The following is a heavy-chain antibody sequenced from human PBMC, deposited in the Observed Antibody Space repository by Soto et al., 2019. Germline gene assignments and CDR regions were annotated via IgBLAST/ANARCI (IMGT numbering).Heavy chain of an antibody. D-gene: IGHD6-6*01. CDR3: ANSYSSSRVYYFDY. CDR2: ISYDGSNK. Sequence: QVQLVESGGGVVQPGRSLRLSCAASGFTFSSYGMHWVRQAPGKGLEWVAVISYDGSNKYYADSVKGRFTISRDNSKNTLYLQMNSLRAEDTAVYYCANSYSSSRVYYFDYWGQGTLVTVSS. J-gene: IGHJ4*02. V-gene: IGHV3-30*18. CDR1: GFTFSSYG.